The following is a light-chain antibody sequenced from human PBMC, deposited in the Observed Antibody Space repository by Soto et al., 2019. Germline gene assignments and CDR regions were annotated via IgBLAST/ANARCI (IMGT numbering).Light chain of an antibody. Sequence: QSVLTQPPSASGTPGQRVTISCSGGSSNIGSNTVNWYQHLPGTAPKVLINTNNQRPSGVPERFSGSKSGTSASLAISGLQCEDEADYYCATWDDSLHAVVFGGGTKLTVL. CDR1: SSNIGSNT. J-gene: IGLJ2*01. CDR3: ATWDDSLHAVV. CDR2: TNN. V-gene: IGLV1-44*01.